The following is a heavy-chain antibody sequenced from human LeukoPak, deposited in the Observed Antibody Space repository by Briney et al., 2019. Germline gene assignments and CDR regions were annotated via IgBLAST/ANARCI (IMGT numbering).Heavy chain of an antibody. J-gene: IGHJ3*02. CDR3: ARDLLAFICSSTSCYSEAFDI. CDR2: ISANNGNT. CDR1: GYIFTSYG. D-gene: IGHD2-2*02. V-gene: IGHV1-18*01. Sequence: ASVKVSCKASGYIFTSYGISWVRQAPGQGLEWMGWISANNGNTNYAQKLQGRVTMTTDTSTSTAYMELRSLRSDDTAVYYCARDLLAFICSSTSCYSEAFDIWAKGQWSPSLQ.